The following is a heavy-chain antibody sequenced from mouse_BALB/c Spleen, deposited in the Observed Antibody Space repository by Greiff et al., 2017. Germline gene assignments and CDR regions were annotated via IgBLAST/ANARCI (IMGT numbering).Heavy chain of an antibody. J-gene: IGHJ2*01. D-gene: IGHD1-2*01. CDR1: GFTFSSYG. Sequence: EVKVVESGGDLVKPGGSLKLSCAASGFTFSSYGMSWVRQTPDKRLEWVATISSGGSYTYYPDSVKGRFTISRDNAKNTLYLQMSSLKSEDTAMYYCARITTATFDYWGQGTTLTVSS. CDR3: ARITTATFDY. CDR2: ISSGGSYT. V-gene: IGHV5-6*01.